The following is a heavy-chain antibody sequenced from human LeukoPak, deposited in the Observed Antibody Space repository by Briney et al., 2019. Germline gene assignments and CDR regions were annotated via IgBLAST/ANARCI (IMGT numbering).Heavy chain of an antibody. CDR1: GYTFTGYY. Sequence: ASVKVSCKASGYTFTGYYMHWVRQAPGQGLEWMGWINPNSGGTNYAQKFQGRVTMTEDTSTDTAYMELSSLRSEDTAVYYCATVRYYDSSGYYKDSAEFDPWGQGTLVTVSS. D-gene: IGHD3-22*01. V-gene: IGHV1-2*02. J-gene: IGHJ5*02. CDR3: ATVRYYDSSGYYKDSAEFDP. CDR2: INPNSGGT.